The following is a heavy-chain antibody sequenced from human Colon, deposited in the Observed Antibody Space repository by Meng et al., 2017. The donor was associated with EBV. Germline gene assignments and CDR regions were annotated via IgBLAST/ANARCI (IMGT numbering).Heavy chain of an antibody. CDR3: ARAVGPDCSSTSCPFDY. CDR2: VSYSGGT. V-gene: IGHV4-61*01. Sequence: QVQLRESGTGLVKPSVTVSLTCSCSGGSVSSETYYWNWIRQPPGKALEWIGYVSYSGGTNYNPSLKNRVTISVDTSKNQVSLRLSSVTAADTAVFYCARAVGPDCSSTSCPFDYWGQGTLVTVSS. CDR1: GGSVSSETYY. J-gene: IGHJ4*02. D-gene: IGHD2-2*01.